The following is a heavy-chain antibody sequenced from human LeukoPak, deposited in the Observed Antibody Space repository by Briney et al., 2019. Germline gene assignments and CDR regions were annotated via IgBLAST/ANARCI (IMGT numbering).Heavy chain of an antibody. CDR2: IYYSGST. CDR1: GGSISSTSYY. D-gene: IGHD6-19*01. V-gene: IGHV4-39*07. J-gene: IGHJ4*02. Sequence: SETLSLTCTVSGGSISSTSYYWGWIRQPPGKGLEWIGSIYYSGSTYYNPSLKSRVTISADRSKNQFSLKLSSVTAADTAVYYCARDGDSSGWTRTDYWGQGTLVTVSS. CDR3: ARDGDSSGWTRTDY.